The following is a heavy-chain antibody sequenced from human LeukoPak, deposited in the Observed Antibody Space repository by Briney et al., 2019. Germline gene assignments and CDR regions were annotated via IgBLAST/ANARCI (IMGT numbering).Heavy chain of an antibody. V-gene: IGHV2-5*01. CDR1: GFSLRTRGVG. CDR2: IYWNEDK. Sequence: SGPTLVHPPPTLTLTCTFSGFSLRTRGVGAGWIRQPPGKALEWLSLIYWNEDKRYSPSLKRRLTITKDTSKNQVVLTMTNMDPVDTATYYCAHRRMRPSSSANWVYNWFDRWGQGSLVTVSS. J-gene: IGHJ5*02. CDR3: AHRRMRPSSSANWVYNWFDR. D-gene: IGHD1-1*01.